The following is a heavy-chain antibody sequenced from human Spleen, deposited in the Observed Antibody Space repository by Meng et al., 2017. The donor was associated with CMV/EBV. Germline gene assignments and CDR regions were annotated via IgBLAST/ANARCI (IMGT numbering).Heavy chain of an antibody. V-gene: IGHV4-61*01. J-gene: IGHJ6*02. D-gene: IGHD5-18*01. CDR2: IYYSGST. CDR1: GGSVSSGSYY. CDR3: ARAGVTAYYYHYGMDV. Sequence: SETLSLTCTVSGGSVSSGSYYWSWIRQPPGKGLEWIGYIYYSGSTNYNPSLKSRVTISVDTSKNQFSLKLSSVTAADTAVYYCARAGVTAYYYHYGMDVWGQGTTVTVSS.